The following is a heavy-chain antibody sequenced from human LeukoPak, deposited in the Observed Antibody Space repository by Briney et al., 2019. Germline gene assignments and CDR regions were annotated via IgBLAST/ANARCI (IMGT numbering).Heavy chain of an antibody. CDR1: GGSISSYY. CDR3: ARVARWLQFPFDY. J-gene: IGHJ4*02. D-gene: IGHD5-24*01. V-gene: IGHV4-59*08. CDR2: IYYSGST. Sequence: SETLSLTCTVSGGSISSYYWSWIRQPPGKGLEWIGYIYYSGSTNYNPSLKSRVTISVDTSKNQLSLKLSSVTAADTAVYYCARVARWLQFPFDYWGQGTLVTVSS.